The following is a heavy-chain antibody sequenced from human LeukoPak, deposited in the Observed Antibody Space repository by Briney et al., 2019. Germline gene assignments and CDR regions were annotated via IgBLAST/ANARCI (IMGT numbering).Heavy chain of an antibody. V-gene: IGHV3-21*05. CDR3: ARGYYDILTGSFDYFDY. J-gene: IGHJ4*02. Sequence: GGSLRLSCAASGFTFSSYSMNWVRQAPGKGLEWVSCISSSSSYIYYADSVKGRFTISRDNAKNSLYLQTNSLRAEDTAVYYCARGYYDILTGSFDYFDYWGQGTLVTVSS. D-gene: IGHD3-9*01. CDR2: ISSSSSYI. CDR1: GFTFSSYS.